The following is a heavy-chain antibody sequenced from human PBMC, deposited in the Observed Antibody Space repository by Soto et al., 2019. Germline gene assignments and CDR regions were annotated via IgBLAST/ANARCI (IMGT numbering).Heavy chain of an antibody. V-gene: IGHV4-4*02. CDR2: IYHSGSI. D-gene: IGHD6-19*01. Sequence: QVQLQESGPELVKPSGTLSLSCVVSSGSISSTNWWSWVRQPPGRGLEWIGEIYHSGSINYNPSLRSRVTMSVDKSKNQFSLNLISVTAADTAVYFCVKEGSGGSYLAHWGQGSMVTVSS. CDR3: VKEGSGGSYLAH. CDR1: SGSISSTNW. J-gene: IGHJ4*02.